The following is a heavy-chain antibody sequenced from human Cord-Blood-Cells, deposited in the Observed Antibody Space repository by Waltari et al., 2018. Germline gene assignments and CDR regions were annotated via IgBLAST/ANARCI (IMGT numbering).Heavy chain of an antibody. V-gene: IGHV3-9*01. CDR3: AKVGNYGDYVVDY. D-gene: IGHD4-17*01. Sequence: EVQLVESGGGLVQPGRSLRLYCAASGFTFDDYALPWFRQAPGKGLVWVSGISWNSGSIGYADSVKGRFTISRDNAKNSLYLQMNSLRAEDTALYYCAKVGNYGDYVVDYWGQGTLVTVSS. CDR1: GFTFDDYA. J-gene: IGHJ4*02. CDR2: ISWNSGSI.